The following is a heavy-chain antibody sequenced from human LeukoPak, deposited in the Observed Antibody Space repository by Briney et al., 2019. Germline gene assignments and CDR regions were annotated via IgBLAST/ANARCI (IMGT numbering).Heavy chain of an antibody. D-gene: IGHD3-16*01. CDR2: IGGSGNGYST. CDR1: GFTFSIYT. V-gene: IGHV3-64D*06. Sequence: GGSLRLSCSASGFTFSIYTMYWVRQAPGKGLEYISTIGGSGNGYSTYYADPVKGRFTISRDNSKSTLYLQMSSLRTEDTAVYYCVKDFGRVLGTPDYWGQGTLVTVSS. J-gene: IGHJ4*02. CDR3: VKDFGRVLGTPDY.